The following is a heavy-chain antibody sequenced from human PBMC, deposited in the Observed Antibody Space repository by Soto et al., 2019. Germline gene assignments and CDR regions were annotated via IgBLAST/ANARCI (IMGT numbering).Heavy chain of an antibody. CDR3: ARGNSPVDVY. D-gene: IGHD2-21*01. CDR2: ITTSGTTM. V-gene: IGHV3-48*03. J-gene: IGHJ4*02. Sequence: VGSLRLSCAASGFTLSRYEMNWVRQAPGKGLEWVSYITTSGTTMYYADSVKGRFTTSRDNAKNSLFLQMNSLRAEDTAVYYCARGNSPVDVYWGQGTLVTVSS. CDR1: GFTLSRYE.